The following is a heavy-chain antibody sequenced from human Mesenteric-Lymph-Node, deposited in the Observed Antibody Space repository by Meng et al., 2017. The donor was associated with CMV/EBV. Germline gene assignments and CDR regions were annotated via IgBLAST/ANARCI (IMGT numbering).Heavy chain of an antibody. CDR3: ARAYGGNSDH. D-gene: IGHD4-23*01. J-gene: IGHJ4*02. Sequence: GESLKISCASSGFTFSDYYMTWIRQAPGKGLEWISYISYDGSSIYYADSVKGLFTISRDNARNSLYLQMNSLRAEDTAVYYCARAYGGNSDHWGQGTLVTVSS. V-gene: IGHV3-11*01. CDR1: GFTFSDYY. CDR2: ISYDGSSI.